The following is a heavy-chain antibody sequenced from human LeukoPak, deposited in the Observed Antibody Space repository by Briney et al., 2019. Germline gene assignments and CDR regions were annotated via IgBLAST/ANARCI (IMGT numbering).Heavy chain of an antibody. CDR2: ISYDGSNK. Sequence: GRSLRLSCAASGFTFSSYGMHWVRQAPGKGLEWVAVISYDGSNKYYADSVKGRFTISRDNSKNTLYLQMNSLRAEDTAVYYCAKDFGRYCSGGSCYPDYWGQGTLVTVS. CDR1: GFTFSSYG. CDR3: AKDFGRYCSGGSCYPDY. V-gene: IGHV3-30*18. D-gene: IGHD2-15*01. J-gene: IGHJ4*02.